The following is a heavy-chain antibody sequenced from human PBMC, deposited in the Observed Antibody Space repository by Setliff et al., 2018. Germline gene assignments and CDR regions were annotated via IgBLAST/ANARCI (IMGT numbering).Heavy chain of an antibody. D-gene: IGHD3-10*01. Sequence: SETLSLTCTVSGGSISSHYWSWIRQPPGKGLEWIGSIYYSGSTNYNPSLKSRVTISVDTSKNQFSLKLSSVTAADTAVYYCAREQFRAFDIWGQGRMVTVSS. CDR1: GGSISSHY. J-gene: IGHJ3*02. CDR3: AREQFRAFDI. V-gene: IGHV4-59*11. CDR2: IYYSGST.